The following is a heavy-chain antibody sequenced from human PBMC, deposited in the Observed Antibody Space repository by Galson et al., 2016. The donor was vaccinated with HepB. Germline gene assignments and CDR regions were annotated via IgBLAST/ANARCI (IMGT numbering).Heavy chain of an antibody. CDR2: IDADGSGT. Sequence: SLRLSCAASGFTFTNYWIHWVRQVPGKGPEWVARIDADGSGTSFADSVRGRFAISRDNAKNTLSLQMDSLRAEDTAVYFCTTAFEFWGQGSPVTVSS. V-gene: IGHV3-74*01. CDR1: GFTFTNYW. CDR3: TTAFEF. J-gene: IGHJ4*02.